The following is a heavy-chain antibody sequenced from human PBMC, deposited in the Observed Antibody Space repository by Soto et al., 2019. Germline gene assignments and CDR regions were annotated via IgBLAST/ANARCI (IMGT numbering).Heavy chain of an antibody. Sequence: GGSLRLSCAASGFTFISYAIIFFRQSPVKGLEWVSAISGSGGSTYYADSVKGRFTISRDNSKNTLYLQMNSLGAEDTAVYYCAKEGYDFIIIPQAGYWGQGTLVTVSS. V-gene: IGHV3-23*01. CDR3: AKEGYDFIIIPQAGY. CDR2: ISGSGGST. D-gene: IGHD3-3*01. CDR1: GFTFISYA. J-gene: IGHJ4*02.